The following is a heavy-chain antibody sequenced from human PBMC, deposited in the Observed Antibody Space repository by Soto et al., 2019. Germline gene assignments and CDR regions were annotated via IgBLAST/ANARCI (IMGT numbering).Heavy chain of an antibody. J-gene: IGHJ6*02. CDR3: ARGDSTDCSNGVCSFFYNHDMDV. CDR1: GYSFTDDH. V-gene: IGHV1-2*04. D-gene: IGHD2-8*01. Sequence: ASVKVSCKASGYSFTDDHIHWVRQAPGQGLEWLGRINPKSGGTSTAQKFQGWVTMTTDTSISTASMELTRLTSDDTAIYYCARGDSTDCSNGVCSFFYNHDMDVWGQGTTVTVSS. CDR2: INPKSGGT.